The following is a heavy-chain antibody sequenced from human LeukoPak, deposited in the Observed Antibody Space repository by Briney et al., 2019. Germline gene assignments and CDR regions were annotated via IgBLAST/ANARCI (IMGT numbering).Heavy chain of an antibody. Sequence: GGSLRLPCAASGFTFSSYSMNWVRQAPGKGLEWVSSISSSSSYIYYADSVKGRFTISRDNAENSLYLQMNSLRAEDTAVYYCARVAAAGNYYYYYYMDVWGKGTTVTVSS. D-gene: IGHD6-13*01. V-gene: IGHV3-21*01. J-gene: IGHJ6*03. CDR1: GFTFSSYS. CDR3: ARVAAAGNYYYYYYMDV. CDR2: ISSSSSYI.